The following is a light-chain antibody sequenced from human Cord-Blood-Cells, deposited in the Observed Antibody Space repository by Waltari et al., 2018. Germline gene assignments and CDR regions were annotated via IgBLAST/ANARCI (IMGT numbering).Light chain of an antibody. CDR3: QQSYSTPWT. CDR1: QSISSY. V-gene: IGKV1-39*01. CDR2: AAS. J-gene: IGKJ1*01. Sequence: DIQMTQSPSSLSVSVGDRVTITCRASQSISSYLNWYQQKPGKAPKLLIYAASSLQSGVPSRFSGSGSGTDFTLTISSLQSEDFATSDCQQSYSTPWTFGQGTKVESK.